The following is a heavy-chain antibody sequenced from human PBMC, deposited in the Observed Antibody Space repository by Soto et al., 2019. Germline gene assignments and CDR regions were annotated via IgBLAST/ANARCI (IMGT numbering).Heavy chain of an antibody. J-gene: IGHJ6*03. D-gene: IGHD3-16*01. V-gene: IGHV1-58*01. Sequence: GASVKVSCKASGFTFTTSAVQWVRQARGPRLEWMGWIVVGSGNTNYAQWFQERVTITRDKSTSTAYMLLNSLISDDTAVYYCATDGGSTSSSAYNYFMDVWGKGAPVTVSS. CDR2: IVVGSGNT. CDR3: ATDGGSTSSSAYNYFMDV. CDR1: GFTFTTSA.